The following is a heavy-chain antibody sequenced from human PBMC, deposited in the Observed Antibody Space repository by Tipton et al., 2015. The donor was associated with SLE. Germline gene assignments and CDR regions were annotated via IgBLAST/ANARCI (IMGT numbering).Heavy chain of an antibody. D-gene: IGHD1-26*01. V-gene: IGHV4-39*07. CDR2: IYYSGNT. CDR1: GGSISSRSYY. J-gene: IGHJ3*01. Sequence: TLSLTCTVSGGSISSRSYYWAWIRQPPGKGLEWIGSIYYSGNTYYNPSLRSRVTISIDTSKNQFSLKLTSVTAADTAVYYCARGRLPGAFWGQGTMVTVSS. CDR3: ARGRLPGAF.